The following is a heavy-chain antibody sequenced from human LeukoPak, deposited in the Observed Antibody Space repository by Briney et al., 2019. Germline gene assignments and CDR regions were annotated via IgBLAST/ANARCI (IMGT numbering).Heavy chain of an antibody. J-gene: IGHJ4*02. V-gene: IGHV4-34*01. CDR2: INHSGST. D-gene: IGHD3-10*01. Sequence: SETLSLTCAVYGGSFSGYYWSWIRQPPGKGLEWIGEINHSGSTNYNPSLKSRVTISVDTSKNQFSLKLSSVTAEDTAVYYCARGPYGSGSPQDYWGQGTLVTVSS. CDR1: GGSFSGYY. CDR3: ARGPYGSGSPQDY.